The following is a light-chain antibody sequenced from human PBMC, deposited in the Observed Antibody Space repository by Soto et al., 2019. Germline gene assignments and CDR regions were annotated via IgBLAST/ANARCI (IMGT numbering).Light chain of an antibody. Sequence: EIGLTQSPATLCLSPGERATLSWRASQSVSRNLAWYQQKPGQAPRLLIYDASNRATGIPARFSGSGSVTDFTLTISSLEPEDFAVYYCQQRSNWATFGPGTKVDIK. CDR3: QQRSNWAT. CDR2: DAS. CDR1: QSVSRN. J-gene: IGKJ3*01. V-gene: IGKV3-11*01.